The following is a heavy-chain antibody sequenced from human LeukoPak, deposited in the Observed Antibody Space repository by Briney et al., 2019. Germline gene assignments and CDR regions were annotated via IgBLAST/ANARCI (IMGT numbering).Heavy chain of an antibody. CDR1: GFTFSSYG. V-gene: IGHV3-33*06. CDR2: IWYDGSNK. CDR3: AKDLYYYGSSGYFDY. Sequence: GGSLRLSCAASGFTFSSYGMHWVRQAPGKGLEWVAVIWYDGSNKYYADSVKGRFTISRDNSKNTLYLQMNSLRAEDMAVYYCAKDLYYYGSSGYFDYWGQGTLVTVS. D-gene: IGHD3-22*01. J-gene: IGHJ4*02.